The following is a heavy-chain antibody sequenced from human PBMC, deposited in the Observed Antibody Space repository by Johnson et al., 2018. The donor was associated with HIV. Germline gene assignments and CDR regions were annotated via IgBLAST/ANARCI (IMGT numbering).Heavy chain of an antibody. CDR1: GFTFSSYA. CDR2: ISYVGSNK. V-gene: IGHV3-30*04. Sequence: QVQLVESGGGVVQPGRSLRLSCAASGFTFSSYAMHWVRQAPGKGLEWVAIISYVGSNKYYAASVKARVTISIDNSKNTLYLQMNSLRPEDTAVYYCARDRAIVVAYDAFDIWGQGTMVTVSS. D-gene: IGHD3-22*01. J-gene: IGHJ3*02. CDR3: ARDRAIVVAYDAFDI.